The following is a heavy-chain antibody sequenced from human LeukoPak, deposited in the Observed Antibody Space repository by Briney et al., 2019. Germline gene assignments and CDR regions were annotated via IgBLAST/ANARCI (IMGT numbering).Heavy chain of an antibody. CDR1: GFTFSRYS. D-gene: IGHD1-7*01. CDR2: ISGSGGST. CDR3: AKEGKTRNWNYYQAKPVY. Sequence: GALRLSCAASGFTFSRYSMNWVRQAPGKGLEWVSAISGSGGSTYYADSVKGRFTISRDNSKNTLYLQMNSLRAEDTAVYYCAKEGKTRNWNYYQAKPVYWGQGTLVTVSS. V-gene: IGHV3-23*01. J-gene: IGHJ4*02.